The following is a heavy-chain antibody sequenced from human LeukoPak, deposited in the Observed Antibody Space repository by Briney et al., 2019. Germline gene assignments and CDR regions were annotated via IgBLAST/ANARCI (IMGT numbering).Heavy chain of an antibody. CDR1: GYTFASYG. CDR2: ISAYNGNT. D-gene: IGHD1-14*01. CDR3: ARRADGVLNPLFDY. J-gene: IGHJ4*02. Sequence: ASVKVSCKASGYTFASYGISWVRQAPGQGFEWMGWISAYNGNTNYAQKFQGRVTMTTETSTSTAYMEVRSLGSDDTAVYYCARRADGVLNPLFDYWGQGTLVTVSS. V-gene: IGHV1-18*04.